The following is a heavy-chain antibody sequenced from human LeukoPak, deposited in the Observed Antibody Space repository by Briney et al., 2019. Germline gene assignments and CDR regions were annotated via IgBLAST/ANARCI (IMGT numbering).Heavy chain of an antibody. CDR3: ALPRGGHWYDAFDM. J-gene: IGHJ3*02. CDR1: GYSFPSYW. V-gene: IGHV5-51*01. Sequence: GEALKISCKGSGYSFPSYWIGWVRQMPREGLEWMGVIYSGDADTRYSPSFQSQVTISADKSISTAFLQWNSLKASDTAMYYCALPRGGHWYDAFDMWGQGTMVTVSS. CDR2: IYSGDADT. D-gene: IGHD2-21*01.